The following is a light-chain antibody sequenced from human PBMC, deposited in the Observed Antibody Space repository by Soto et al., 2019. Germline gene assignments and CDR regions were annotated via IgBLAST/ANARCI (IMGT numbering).Light chain of an antibody. Sequence: DIHMTQSRSSLSASVGDRVTITCQASQDISNHLNWYQQKPGKAPKLLIYVASNLDTGVPSRFSGSGSGTEFTLTISSLQPDDFATYYCQHYNSYSEAFGQGTKVDIK. CDR1: QDISNH. CDR3: QHYNSYSEA. CDR2: VAS. J-gene: IGKJ1*01. V-gene: IGKV1-33*01.